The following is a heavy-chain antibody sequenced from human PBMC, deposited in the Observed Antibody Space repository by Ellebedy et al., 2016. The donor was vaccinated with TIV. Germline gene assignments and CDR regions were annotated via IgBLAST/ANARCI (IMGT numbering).Heavy chain of an antibody. CDR3: ATPASAVAGDWFDS. CDR1: GFPFNAYA. V-gene: IGHV3-23*01. CDR2: IGSSGSPT. J-gene: IGHJ5*01. D-gene: IGHD6-19*01. Sequence: GESLKISCEVSGFPFNAYALSWVRQAPGKGLEWVSTIGSSGSPTYYAESVTGRFTISRDRSKSTLFLQMTSLRAEDTAVYYCATPASAVAGDWFDSWGQGTLVTVSS.